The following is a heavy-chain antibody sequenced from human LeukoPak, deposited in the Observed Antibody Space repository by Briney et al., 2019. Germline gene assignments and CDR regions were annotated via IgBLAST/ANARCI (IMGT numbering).Heavy chain of an antibody. J-gene: IGHJ6*02. CDR3: ARDNSSNPYYYYGMDV. D-gene: IGHD6-13*01. Sequence: SETLSLTCTVSGGSISSYYGSWIRQPAGKGLEWIGRIYTSGSTYYNPSLKSRVTMSVDPSKNQFSLKLSSVTAADTAVCYCARDNSSNPYYYYGMDVWGQGTTVTVSS. CDR1: GGSISSYY. V-gene: IGHV4-4*07. CDR2: IYTSGST.